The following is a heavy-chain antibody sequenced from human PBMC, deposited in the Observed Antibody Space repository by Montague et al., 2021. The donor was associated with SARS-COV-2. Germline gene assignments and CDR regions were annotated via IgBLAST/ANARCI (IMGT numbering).Heavy chain of an antibody. CDR2: ISHSSNTI. J-gene: IGHJ4*02. CDR3: ARPPTFYYESSGYYSN. D-gene: IGHD3-22*01. Sequence: SLRLSCAASGFALSDYYMAWIRQAPGKGLEWLAYISHSSNTIAYADSVKGQFTTSRDNANNSVHLHMTNLRVEDTAVYYCARPPTFYYESSGYYSNWGQGAQVTVTS. CDR1: GFALSDYY. V-gene: IGHV3-11*01.